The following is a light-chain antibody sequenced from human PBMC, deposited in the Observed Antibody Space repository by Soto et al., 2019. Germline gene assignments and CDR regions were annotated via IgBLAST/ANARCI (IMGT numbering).Light chain of an antibody. J-gene: IGKJ1*01. CDR2: GAS. V-gene: IGKV3-20*01. CDR3: KQSYSTPWM. CDR1: QSVTNSY. Sequence: EIVLTHSPGTLSLSPGERATLSCRASQSVTNSYLAWYQQKPGQAPRLLIYGASTRATGIPARFSGSGSGTELTLTISRLQSEDFPVYYCKQSYSTPWMFGQETKGDIK.